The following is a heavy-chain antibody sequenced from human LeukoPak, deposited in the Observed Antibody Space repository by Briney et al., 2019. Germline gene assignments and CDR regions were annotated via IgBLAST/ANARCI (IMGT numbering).Heavy chain of an antibody. Sequence: GGSPRLSCAASGLTFSSYSMNWVRHAPRKGREWVSSIRSSSSYIYYADSVKGRFTISRDNAKNSLYLQMNSLRAEDTAVYYCARDSPRYCSGGSCYPFDYWGQGTLVTVSS. CDR1: GLTFSSYS. D-gene: IGHD2-15*01. J-gene: IGHJ4*02. CDR3: ARDSPRYCSGGSCYPFDY. CDR2: IRSSSSYI. V-gene: IGHV3-21*01.